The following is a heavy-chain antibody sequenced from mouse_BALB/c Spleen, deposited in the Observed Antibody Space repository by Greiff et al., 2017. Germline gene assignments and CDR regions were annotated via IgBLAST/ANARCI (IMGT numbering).Heavy chain of an antibody. CDR3: ARFYDAMDY. Sequence: QVQLKESGAELARPGASVKLSCKASGYTFTSYWMQWVKQRPGQGLEWIGAIYPGDGDTRYTQKFKGKATLTADKSSSTAYMQLSSLASEDSAVYYCARFYDAMDYWGQGTSVTVSS. CDR2: IYPGDGDT. J-gene: IGHJ4*01. CDR1: GYTFTSYW. V-gene: IGHV1-87*01.